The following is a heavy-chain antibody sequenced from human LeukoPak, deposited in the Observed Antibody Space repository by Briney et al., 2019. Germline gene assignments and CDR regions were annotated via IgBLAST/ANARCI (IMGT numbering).Heavy chain of an antibody. J-gene: IGHJ4*02. CDR3: AQSGSYAAFDY. CDR1: GFTFSDHY. Sequence: GGSLRLSCAASGFTFSDHYMDWVRQAAGKGLEWVGRIRNKANSYTTEYAASVKGRFTISRDDSKNSLYLQMNSLKTEDTAVYYCAQSGSYAAFDYWGQGTLVTVPS. D-gene: IGHD3-16*01. V-gene: IGHV3-72*01. CDR2: IRNKANSYTT.